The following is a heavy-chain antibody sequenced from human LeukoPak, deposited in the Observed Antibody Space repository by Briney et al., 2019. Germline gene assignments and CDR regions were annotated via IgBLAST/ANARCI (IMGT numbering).Heavy chain of an antibody. J-gene: IGHJ6*02. CDR2: IKQDGSEK. V-gene: IGHV3-7*01. Sequence: GGSLRLSCAASGFTFSSYWMSWVRQALGKGLEWVANIKQDGSEKYYVDSVKGRFTISRDSAKNSLYLQMNSLRAEDTAVYYCARDGLPDTVIMLYYYYGMDVWGQGTTVTVSS. CDR1: GFTFSSYW. D-gene: IGHD4-11*01. CDR3: ARDGLPDTVIMLYYYYGMDV.